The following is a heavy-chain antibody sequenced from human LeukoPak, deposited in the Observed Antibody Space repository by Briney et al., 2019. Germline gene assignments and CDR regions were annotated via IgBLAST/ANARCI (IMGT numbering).Heavy chain of an antibody. CDR3: AKTTSMTASGSDS. J-gene: IGHJ4*02. Sequence: GASVKVSCKASGYTFTNYHINWVRQASGQGLEWMTWINPDTGDKGYARKFQDKVTITTDTSKSKAYMERRSHSSKDKDGVFCAKTTSMTASGSDSWGQGTLVTVSS. D-gene: IGHD2-21*02. CDR1: GYTFTNYH. V-gene: IGHV1-8*03. CDR2: INPDTGDK.